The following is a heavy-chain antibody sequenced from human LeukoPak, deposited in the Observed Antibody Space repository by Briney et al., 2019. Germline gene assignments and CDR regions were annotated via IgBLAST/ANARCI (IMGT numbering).Heavy chain of an antibody. CDR3: ATGQDSSSLGDY. V-gene: IGHV1-18*01. D-gene: IGHD6-6*01. CDR1: GYTCTSYG. J-gene: IGHJ4*02. CDR2: ISAYNGNT. Sequence: ASVKVSCKASGYTCTSYGISWVRQAPGQGLEWMGWISAYNGNTNYAQKLKGRVTMTTDTSTRTAYMELRSLRSDDTAVYYCATGQDSSSLGDYWGQGTLVTVSS.